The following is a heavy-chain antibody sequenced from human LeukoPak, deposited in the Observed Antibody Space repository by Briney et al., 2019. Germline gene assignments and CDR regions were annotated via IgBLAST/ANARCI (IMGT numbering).Heavy chain of an antibody. CDR2: ISYDGSNK. Sequence: PGGSLRLSCAASGFTFSSYGMHWVRQAPGKGLEWVAVISYDGSNKYYADSVKGRFTISRDNSKNTLYLQMNSLRAEDTAVYYCAKASEMAPWGQGTLVTVSS. J-gene: IGHJ5*02. CDR1: GFTFSSYG. V-gene: IGHV3-30*18. CDR3: AKASEMAP. D-gene: IGHD5-24*01.